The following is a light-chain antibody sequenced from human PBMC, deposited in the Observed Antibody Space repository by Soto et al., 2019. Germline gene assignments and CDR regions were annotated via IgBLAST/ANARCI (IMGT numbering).Light chain of an antibody. J-gene: IGKJ2*01. Sequence: DIQMTQSPSTLSASVGDRVIITCRASQTVERWMAWYQQKPGKAPKLLISDVYTLERGVPSRFSGSGYATEFTLTISGLQPDDFATYYCQQYKDYVYTFGQGTKVDIK. V-gene: IGKV1-5*01. CDR1: QTVERW. CDR3: QQYKDYVYT. CDR2: DVY.